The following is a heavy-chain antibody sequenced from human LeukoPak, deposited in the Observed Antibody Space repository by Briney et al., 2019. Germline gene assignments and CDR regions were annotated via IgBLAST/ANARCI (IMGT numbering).Heavy chain of an antibody. Sequence: GGSLRLSCAASGFSFNNYAMHWVRQAPGQGLEHVSAISSSGGSTSYANSVKGRFTISRDNSKNTVYLQMGSLRAEDMAVYYCARELWNGYCFWGQGALVTVSS. D-gene: IGHD3-3*01. V-gene: IGHV3-64*01. J-gene: IGHJ4*02. CDR2: ISSSGGST. CDR1: GFSFNNYA. CDR3: ARELWNGYCF.